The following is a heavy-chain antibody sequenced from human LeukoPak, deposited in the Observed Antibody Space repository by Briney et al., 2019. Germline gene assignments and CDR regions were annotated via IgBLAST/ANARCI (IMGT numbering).Heavy chain of an antibody. V-gene: IGHV4-39*07. CDR3: AAYYYDSSGYSDY. CDR1: GGSISSSSYY. J-gene: IGHJ4*02. CDR2: IYYSGST. Sequence: PSETLSLTCTVSGGSISSSSYYWGWIRQPPGKGLEWIGSIYYSGSTYYNPSLKSRVTISVDTSKNQISLKLSSVTAADTAVYYCAAYYYDSSGYSDYWGQGTLVTVSS. D-gene: IGHD3-22*01.